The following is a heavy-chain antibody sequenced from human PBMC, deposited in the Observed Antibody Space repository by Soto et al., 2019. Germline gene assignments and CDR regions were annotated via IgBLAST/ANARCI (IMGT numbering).Heavy chain of an antibody. J-gene: IGHJ1*01. CDR3: AKNSGWAPDAIEYLQH. D-gene: IGHD5-12*01. CDR1: GDFITGSH. Sequence: PSETPSLTCTVSGDFITGSHWSWIRQAPGKGLECITYIYDSGSTSYNPSLRSRVTISADTSKNQVSLKLIAVTAADTALYYCAKNSGWAPDAIEYLQHWGQGTQVTVHS. V-gene: IGHV4-59*01. CDR2: IYDSGST.